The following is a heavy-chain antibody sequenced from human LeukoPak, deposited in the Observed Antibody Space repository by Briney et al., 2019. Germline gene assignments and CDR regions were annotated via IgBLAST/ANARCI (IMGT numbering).Heavy chain of an antibody. Sequence: SETLSLTCTVSGGSISSSSYYWGWIRQPPGKGLEWIGSIYYSGSTNYNPSLKSRVTISVDTSKNQFSLKLSSVTAADTAVYYCARGAVDIVATILSLYYYYYMDVWGKGTTVTVSS. J-gene: IGHJ6*03. CDR1: GGSISSSSYY. V-gene: IGHV4-39*07. CDR3: ARGAVDIVATILSLYYYYYMDV. CDR2: IYYSGST. D-gene: IGHD5-12*01.